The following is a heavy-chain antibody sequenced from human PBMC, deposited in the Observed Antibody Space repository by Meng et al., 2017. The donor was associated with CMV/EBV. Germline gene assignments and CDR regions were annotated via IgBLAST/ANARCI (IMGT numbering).Heavy chain of an antibody. CDR3: ARVGRTRCYDY. J-gene: IGHJ4*02. CDR2: IYYSGST. CDR1: GGPIRGGDSY. D-gene: IGHD2-2*01. V-gene: IGHV4-30-4*08. Sequence: GQMARSGPGLVNPSQTLTLTCTVSGGPIRGGDSYGSWRRQQPGKGLEWIGYIYYSGSTYYNPYLKRRVTISVETSKNQLYLKLRSELAAVTAVYYCARVGRTRCYDYWGQGTLVTVSS.